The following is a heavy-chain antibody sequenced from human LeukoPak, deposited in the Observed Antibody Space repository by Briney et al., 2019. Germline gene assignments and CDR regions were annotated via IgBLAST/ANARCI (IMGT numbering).Heavy chain of an antibody. V-gene: IGHV4-59*08. CDR3: ARQAAAAWYYVDY. Sequence: PSESLSLTCTVSGVSISSYYWSWIRQPPGKGLEWIGYISYSGNTNYNPSLKRRITISGDTSKNQFSLKLGSVTAADTAVYYCARQAAAAWYYVDYWGQGTLVTVSS. CDR2: ISYSGNT. CDR1: GVSISSYY. J-gene: IGHJ4*02. D-gene: IGHD6-13*01.